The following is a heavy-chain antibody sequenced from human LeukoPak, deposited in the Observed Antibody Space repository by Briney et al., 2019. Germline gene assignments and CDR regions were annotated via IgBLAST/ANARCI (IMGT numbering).Heavy chain of an antibody. J-gene: IGHJ6*03. CDR2: VCISGNT. CDR1: GESTSSCC. Sequence: SETLSLTCTVSGESTSSCCGSWLRQFAGQGLEWFGRVCISGNTDYNPSLKSRLTLSVDTSKNQFSLKMNSVTAADTAVYYCARDCRSRLVVIPVSTPYYHYYMDVWGKGTTVTVSS. V-gene: IGHV4-4*07. CDR3: ARDCRSRLVVIPVSTPYYHYYMDV. D-gene: IGHD2-2*01.